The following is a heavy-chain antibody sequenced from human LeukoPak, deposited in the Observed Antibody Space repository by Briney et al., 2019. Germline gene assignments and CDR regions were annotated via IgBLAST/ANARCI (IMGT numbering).Heavy chain of an antibody. Sequence: GGSLRLSCEASGFTFSSYAMSWVRQAPGKGLEWVSVISGSGGSTYHADSVKGRFTISRDNSKNTLYLQMNSLRAEDTAVYYCAKGGGSYYRNAFDIWGQGTMVTVSS. J-gene: IGHJ3*02. CDR2: ISGSGGST. V-gene: IGHV3-23*01. CDR1: GFTFSSYA. CDR3: AKGGGSYYRNAFDI. D-gene: IGHD1-26*01.